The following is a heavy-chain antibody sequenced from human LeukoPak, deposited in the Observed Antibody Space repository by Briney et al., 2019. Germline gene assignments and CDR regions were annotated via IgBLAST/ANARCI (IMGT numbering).Heavy chain of an antibody. Sequence: PGGSLRLSCAASGLTFSSYSMNWVRQAPGKGLEWVSYISSSSSTVYYADSVKGRFTISRDNTKNSLYLQMNSLRAEDTAVYYCARDRVVGNNYFDYWGQGTLVTVSS. CDR3: ARDRVVGNNYFDY. CDR1: GLTFSSYS. CDR2: ISSSSSTV. V-gene: IGHV3-48*01. D-gene: IGHD2-2*01. J-gene: IGHJ4*02.